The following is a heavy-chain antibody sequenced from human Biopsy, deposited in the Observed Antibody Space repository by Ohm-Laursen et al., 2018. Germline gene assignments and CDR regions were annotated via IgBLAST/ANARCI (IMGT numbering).Heavy chain of an antibody. CDR1: GFTVNDHA. J-gene: IGHJ6*02. CDR3: TKDLIPAGTDV. Sequence: SLRLSCAASGFTVNDHAMHWVRQPPGKGLEWVSGISWDSGRIGYAGSVKGRFTATRNNAKKSLYLEMNSLRPEDTALYYCTKDLIPAGTDVWGQGTTVTVSS. CDR2: ISWDSGRI. V-gene: IGHV3-9*01.